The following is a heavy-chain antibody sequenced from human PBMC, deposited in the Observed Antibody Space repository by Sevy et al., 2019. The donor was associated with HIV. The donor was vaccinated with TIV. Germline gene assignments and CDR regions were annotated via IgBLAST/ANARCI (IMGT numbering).Heavy chain of an antibody. D-gene: IGHD3-10*01. Sequence: SETLSLTCTVSGGSISSSSYYWGWIRQPPGRGREGIGGIYYTGSTYYNPSRRSRVTISVARTRNQFSLKLSSVTAAETAVYYCARPETVITLGFFDIWGQGTMVTVSS. V-gene: IGHV4-39*01. CDR1: GGSISSSSYY. CDR3: ARPETVITLGFFDI. CDR2: IYYTGST. J-gene: IGHJ3*02.